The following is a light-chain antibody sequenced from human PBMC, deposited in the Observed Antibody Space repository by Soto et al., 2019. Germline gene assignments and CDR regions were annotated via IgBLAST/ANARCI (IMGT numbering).Light chain of an antibody. CDR3: CAYAGSGPVV. J-gene: IGLJ7*01. CDR1: RSEVGSYNL. CDR2: EAT. V-gene: IGLV2-23*01. Sequence: QSALTQPASVSGSPEQSITSSCTGTRSEVGSYNLVSWYQQHPGKAPNVRIYEATKRPSGVSNRFSGSKSGNTASLTISGLQAEDEAKYYCCAYAGSGPVVFGGGTQLTVL.